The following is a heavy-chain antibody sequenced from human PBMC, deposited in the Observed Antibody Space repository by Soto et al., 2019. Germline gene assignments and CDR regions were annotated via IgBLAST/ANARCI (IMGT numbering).Heavy chain of an antibody. CDR1: GYSFTNYW. J-gene: IGHJ5*02. V-gene: IGHV5-51*01. Sequence: PGESLKISCKGSGYSFTNYWIGWVRQMPGKGLEWMGVIYPGDSDTRYSPSFQGQVTISADKSISTAYLQWSRLNASDTAMYYCARIYFGSGSYYHNWFDPWGQGTLVTVSS. D-gene: IGHD3-10*01. CDR3: ARIYFGSGSYYHNWFDP. CDR2: IYPGDSDT.